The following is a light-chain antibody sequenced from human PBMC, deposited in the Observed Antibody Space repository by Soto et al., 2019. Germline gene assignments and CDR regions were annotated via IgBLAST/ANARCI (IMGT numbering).Light chain of an antibody. CDR2: GAS. V-gene: IGKV3-20*01. CDR1: QSVSNNY. CDR3: QQYGSSGT. Sequence: EIVMTQSPATLSVSPGERVTLSCRASQSVSNNYLAWYQQKPGQAPRLLIYGASNRATGIPDRLSGSGSGTDSTLTISRLEPEDFAVYYCQQYGSSGTFGQGTKVDI. J-gene: IGKJ1*01.